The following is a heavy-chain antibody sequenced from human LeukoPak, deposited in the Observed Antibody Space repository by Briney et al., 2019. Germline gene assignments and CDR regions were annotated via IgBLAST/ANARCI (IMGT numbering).Heavy chain of an antibody. J-gene: IGHJ4*02. V-gene: IGHV3-66*01. CDR1: GFTFSSYA. CDR3: ASGMTPRGY. CDR2: IYSGGST. Sequence: GGSLRLSCAASGFTFSSYAMSWVRQAPGKGLEWVSVIYSGGSTYYADSVKGRFTISRDNSKNTLYLQMNSLRAEDTAVYYCASGMTPRGYWGQGTLVTVSS.